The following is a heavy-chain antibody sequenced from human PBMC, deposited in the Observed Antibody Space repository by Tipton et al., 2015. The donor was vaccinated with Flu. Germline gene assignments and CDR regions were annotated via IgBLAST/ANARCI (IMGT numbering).Heavy chain of an antibody. CDR2: INHSGST. CDR3: AREGRNSGGLDY. CDR1: GGSFSGYY. D-gene: IGHD1-26*01. Sequence: TLSLTCAVYGGSFSGYYWSRIRQPPGKGLEWIGEINHSGSTNYNPSLKSRVTISVDTSKNQFSLKLSSVTAADTAVYFCAREGRNSGGLDYWGQGTLVTVSS. J-gene: IGHJ4*02. V-gene: IGHV4-34*01.